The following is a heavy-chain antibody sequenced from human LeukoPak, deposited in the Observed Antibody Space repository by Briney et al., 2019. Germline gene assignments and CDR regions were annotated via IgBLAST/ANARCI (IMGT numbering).Heavy chain of an antibody. CDR2: INSDGSST. J-gene: IGHJ3*02. V-gene: IGHV3-74*01. Sequence: PGGSLRLSCAASGFTFSSYWMHWVRQAPGKGLVWVSRINSDGSSTSYADSVKGRFTISRDNAKNSLYLQMNSLRAEDTAVYYCAKLTGSRIQLWLLDDAFDIWGQGTMVTVSS. CDR3: AKLTGSRIQLWLLDDAFDI. D-gene: IGHD5-18*01. CDR1: GFTFSSYW.